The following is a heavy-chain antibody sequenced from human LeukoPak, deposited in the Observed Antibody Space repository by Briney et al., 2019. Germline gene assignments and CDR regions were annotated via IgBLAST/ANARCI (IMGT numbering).Heavy chain of an antibody. V-gene: IGHV3-49*03. CDR2: IRSKAYGGTT. Sequence: PGGSLRLSCTASGFTFGDYAMSWFRQAPGKGLGWVGFIRSKAYGGTTEYAASVKGRFTISRDDSKSIAYLQMNSLKTEDTAVYYCTLAFYYYDSSGYYFDYWGQGTLVTVSS. CDR1: GFTFGDYA. D-gene: IGHD3-22*01. CDR3: TLAFYYYDSSGYYFDY. J-gene: IGHJ4*02.